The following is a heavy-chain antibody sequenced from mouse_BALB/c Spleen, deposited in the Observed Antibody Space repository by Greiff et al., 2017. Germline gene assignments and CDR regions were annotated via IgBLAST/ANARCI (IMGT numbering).Heavy chain of an antibody. D-gene: IGHD1-1*01. CDR3: ARGCYYGSSYTYAMDY. CDR2: ISSGGSYT. J-gene: IGHJ4*01. V-gene: IGHV5-9-4*01. Sequence: EVMLVESGGGLVQPGGSRKLSCAASGFTFSSYAMSWVRQSPEKRLEWVAEISSGGSYTYYPDTVTGRFTISRDNAKNTLYLEMSSLRSEDTAMYYCARGCYYGSSYTYAMDYWGQGTSVTVSS. CDR1: GFTFSSYA.